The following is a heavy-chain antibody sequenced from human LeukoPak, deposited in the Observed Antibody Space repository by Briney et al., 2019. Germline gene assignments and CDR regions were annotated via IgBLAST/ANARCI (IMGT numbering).Heavy chain of an antibody. J-gene: IGHJ5*02. V-gene: IGHV4-34*01. D-gene: IGHD2-2*02. Sequence: PSETLSLTCAVYGGSFSGYYWSWIRQPPGKGLEWIGEINHSGSTNYNPSLKSRVTISVDTSKNQFSLRLSSVTAADTAVYYCARLQKNVAVVPAAIGEGWFDPWGQGTLVTVSS. CDR1: GGSFSGYY. CDR3: ARLQKNVAVVPAAIGEGWFDP. CDR2: INHSGST.